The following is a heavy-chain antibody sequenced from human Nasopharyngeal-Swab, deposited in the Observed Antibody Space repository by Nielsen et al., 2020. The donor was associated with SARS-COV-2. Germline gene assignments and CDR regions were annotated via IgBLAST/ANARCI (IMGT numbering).Heavy chain of an antibody. CDR2: FDPEDGET. CDR1: GYTLTELS. Sequence: ASVQVSCKVSGYTLTELSMHWVRHAPGKGLEWVGGFDPEDGETIYAQKFQGRVTMTEDTSTDTAYMELSSLTSEDTAVYYCTTVAGSYGRFDYWGQGTLVTVSS. D-gene: IGHD1-26*01. J-gene: IGHJ4*02. V-gene: IGHV1-24*01. CDR3: TTVAGSYGRFDY.